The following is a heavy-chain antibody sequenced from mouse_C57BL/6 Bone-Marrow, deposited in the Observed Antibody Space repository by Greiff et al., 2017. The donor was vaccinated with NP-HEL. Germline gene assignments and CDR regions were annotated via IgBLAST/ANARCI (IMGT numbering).Heavy chain of an antibody. D-gene: IGHD2-10*01. CDR2: IDPSDSYT. V-gene: IGHV1-59*01. CDR3: ARRPYHMDY. CDR1: GYTFTSYW. J-gene: IGHJ4*01. Sequence: QVQLQQPGAELVRPGTSVKLSCKASGYTFTSYWMHWVKQRPGQGLEWIGVIDPSDSYTNYNQKFKGKATLTVDTSSSTAYMQLSSLTSEDSAVYYCARRPYHMDYWGQGTSVTVSS.